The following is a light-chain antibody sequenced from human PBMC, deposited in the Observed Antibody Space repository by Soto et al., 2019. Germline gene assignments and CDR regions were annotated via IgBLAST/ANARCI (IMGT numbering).Light chain of an antibody. CDR2: KAS. V-gene: IGKV1-5*03. J-gene: IGKJ1*01. CDR3: AQQISYPCT. CDR1: QTISSW. Sequence: DIQMTQSPSTLSGXVGDRVNITCRASQTISSWLAWYQQKPGKAPKLLIYKASTLKSGVPSRFSGSGSGTEFTLTISSLQLDDRPTYYCAQQISYPCTSAHGTKVDIK.